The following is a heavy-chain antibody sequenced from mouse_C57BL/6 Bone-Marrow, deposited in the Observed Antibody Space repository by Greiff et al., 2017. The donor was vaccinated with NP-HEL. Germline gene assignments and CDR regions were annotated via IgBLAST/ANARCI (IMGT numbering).Heavy chain of an antibody. CDR3: ARVVGYWYFDV. CDR2: IYPRSGNT. D-gene: IGHD1-1*02. J-gene: IGHJ1*03. Sequence: QVQLKESGAELARPGASVKLSCQASGYTFTSYGISWVKQRTGQGLEWIGEIYPRSGNTYYNEQFKGKATLTADKSSSTAYMELRSLTSEDSAVYFCARVVGYWYFDVWGTGTTVTVSS. V-gene: IGHV1-81*01. CDR1: GYTFTSYG.